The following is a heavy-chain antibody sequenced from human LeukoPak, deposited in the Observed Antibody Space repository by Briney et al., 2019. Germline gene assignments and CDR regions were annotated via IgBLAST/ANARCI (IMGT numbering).Heavy chain of an antibody. Sequence: GGSLRLSCAASGFTFDDYAMHWVRQAPGKGLEWVSGISWNSGSIGYADSVKGRFTISRDNAKNSLYLQMNSLRAEDTAVYYCARDHLSGIRYFDWLPTLHAFDIWGQGTMVTVSS. CDR3: ARDHLSGIRYFDWLPTLHAFDI. J-gene: IGHJ3*02. V-gene: IGHV3-9*01. D-gene: IGHD3-9*01. CDR2: ISWNSGSI. CDR1: GFTFDDYA.